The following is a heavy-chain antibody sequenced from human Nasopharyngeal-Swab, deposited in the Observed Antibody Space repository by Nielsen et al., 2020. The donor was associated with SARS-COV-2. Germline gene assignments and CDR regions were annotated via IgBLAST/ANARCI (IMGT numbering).Heavy chain of an antibody. CDR3: ARGGYRDYDYAY. CDR2: IWYDGSNK. Sequence: WIRQPPGKGLEWVAVIWYDGSNKYYADSVKGRFTISRDNAKNSLFLQMNSLRADDTAVYYCARGGYRDYDYAYWGQGTLVTVSS. J-gene: IGHJ4*02. V-gene: IGHV3-33*01. D-gene: IGHD5-12*01.